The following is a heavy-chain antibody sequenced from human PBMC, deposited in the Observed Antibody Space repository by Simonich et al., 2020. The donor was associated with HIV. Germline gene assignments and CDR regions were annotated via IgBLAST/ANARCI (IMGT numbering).Heavy chain of an antibody. CDR1: GVTFSGSA. CDR3: ASDPYYYYMDV. CDR2: IRIKSNKYEK. J-gene: IGHJ6*03. Sequence: EVQLVESGGGLVQPGGSLKLSCAASGVTFSGSALHWVRQASGRGREWVGRIRIKSNKYEKAYAASVKGRFTISRDDSKNTAYLQMNSLKTEDTAVYYCASDPYYYYMDVWGKGTTVTVSS. V-gene: IGHV3-73*02.